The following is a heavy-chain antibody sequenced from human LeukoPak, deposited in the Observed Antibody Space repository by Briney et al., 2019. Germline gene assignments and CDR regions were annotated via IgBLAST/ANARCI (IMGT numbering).Heavy chain of an antibody. CDR1: GFTFSSYG. J-gene: IGHJ3*02. D-gene: IGHD2-15*01. Sequence: GGSLRLSCAASGFTFSSYGMHWVRQAPGKGLEWVANTKQDGSETSYVDSVKGRFTISRDNAKDSLFLQMNSLRAEDTAVYFCASGWHSAFDIWGQGTMVTVSS. CDR3: ASGWHSAFDI. V-gene: IGHV3-7*05. CDR2: TKQDGSET.